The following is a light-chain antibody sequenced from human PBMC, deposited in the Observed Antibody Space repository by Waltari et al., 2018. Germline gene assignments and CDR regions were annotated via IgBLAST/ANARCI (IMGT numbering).Light chain of an antibody. Sequence: QSVVTQPPSASAPPGQRVTMSCSGSTSNIGTNTVNWYQQLPGPAPKLPVLRNAQRPSGVPDRFSASRSGTSASLAISGLQFDDEADYYCATWDDSLNGWVFGGGTRLTVL. CDR1: TSNIGTNT. V-gene: IGLV1-44*01. J-gene: IGLJ3*02. CDR3: ATWDDSLNGWV. CDR2: RNA.